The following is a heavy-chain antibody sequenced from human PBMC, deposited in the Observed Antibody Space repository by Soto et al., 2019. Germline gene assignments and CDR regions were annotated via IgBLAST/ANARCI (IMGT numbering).Heavy chain of an antibody. Sequence: GGSLRLSCAASGFTFSSYAMSWVRQAPGKGLEWVSAISGSGGSTYYADSVKGRFTISRDNSKNTLYLQMNSLRAEDTAVYYCAKAPIFDSSGYYYDYWGQGTLVTVSS. D-gene: IGHD3-22*01. CDR2: ISGSGGST. CDR3: AKAPIFDSSGYYYDY. V-gene: IGHV3-23*01. J-gene: IGHJ4*02. CDR1: GFTFSSYA.